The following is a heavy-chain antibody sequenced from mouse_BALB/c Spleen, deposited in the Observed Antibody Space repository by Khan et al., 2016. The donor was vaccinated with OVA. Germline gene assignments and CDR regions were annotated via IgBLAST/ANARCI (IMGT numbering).Heavy chain of an antibody. CDR3: ARGNYYGYYFDY. V-gene: IGHV3-2*02. CDR1: GYSITSGYA. Sequence: VQLKESGPGLVKPSQSLSLTCAVTGYSITSGYAWNWIRQFPGNKLEWMGYISYSGDTSYNPSLKSRISITRDTSKNQFFLQLNSVTTEDTATYYCARGNYYGYYFDYWGQGTTLTVSS. CDR2: ISYSGDT. J-gene: IGHJ2*01. D-gene: IGHD1-1*01.